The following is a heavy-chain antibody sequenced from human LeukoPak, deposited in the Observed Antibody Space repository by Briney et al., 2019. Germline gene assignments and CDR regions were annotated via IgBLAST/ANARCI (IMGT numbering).Heavy chain of an antibody. Sequence: SETLSLTCAVYGGSFSGYYWSWIRQPPGKGLEWIGEINHSGSTNYNPFLKSRVTISVDTSKNQFSLKLSSVTAADTAVYYCARGWDPVAGFDYWGQGTLVTVSS. CDR2: INHSGST. CDR3: ARGWDPVAGFDY. CDR1: GGSFSGYY. D-gene: IGHD6-19*01. J-gene: IGHJ4*02. V-gene: IGHV4-34*01.